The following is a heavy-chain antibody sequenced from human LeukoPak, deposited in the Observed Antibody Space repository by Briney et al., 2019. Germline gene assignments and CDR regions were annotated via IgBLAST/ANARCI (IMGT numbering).Heavy chain of an antibody. D-gene: IGHD5-18*01. Sequence: PGGSLRLSCAASGFTFSSYAMTWVRQAPAKRLEWVSAISGSGGSTYYADFVKGRFNISRDNSKNTLYLQMNSLRAEETAVYYCARFRGYSYGYDYWGQGTLVTVSS. CDR3: ARFRGYSYGYDY. J-gene: IGHJ4*02. V-gene: IGHV3-23*01. CDR1: GFTFSSYA. CDR2: ISGSGGST.